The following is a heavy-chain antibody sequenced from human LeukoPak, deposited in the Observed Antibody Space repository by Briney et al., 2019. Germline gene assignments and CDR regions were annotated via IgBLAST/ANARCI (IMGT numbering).Heavy chain of an antibody. CDR1: GFTFSSYA. Sequence: GGSLRLSCAASGFTFSSYAMSWVRQAPGKGLEWVSAISGSGGSTYYADSVKGRFTISRDNSKNTLYLQMNSLRAEDTAVYYCAKDPPKVGATDYYYYYYYMDVWGKGTTVTVSS. V-gene: IGHV3-23*01. J-gene: IGHJ6*03. D-gene: IGHD1-26*01. CDR2: ISGSGGST. CDR3: AKDPPKVGATDYYYYYYYMDV.